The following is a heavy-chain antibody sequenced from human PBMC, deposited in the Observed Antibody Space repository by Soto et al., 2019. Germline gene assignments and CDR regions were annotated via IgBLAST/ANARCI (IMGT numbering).Heavy chain of an antibody. V-gene: IGHV4-31*03. CDR2: IYYSGST. Sequence: SETLSLTCTVSGGSISSGGYYWSWIRQHPGKGLEWIGHIYYSGSTYYNPSLKSRVTISVDTSKNQFSLKLSSVTAADTAVYYCARGSTASYNWFDPWGQGTLVTVSS. CDR3: ARGSTASYNWFDP. CDR1: GGSISSGGYY. J-gene: IGHJ5*02.